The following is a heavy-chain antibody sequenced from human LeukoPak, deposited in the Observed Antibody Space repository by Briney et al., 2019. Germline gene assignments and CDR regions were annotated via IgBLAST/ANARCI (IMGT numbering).Heavy chain of an antibody. V-gene: IGHV4-39*01. Sequence: SETLSLTCTVSGDSISSSIYYWAWIRQPPGKGLDWFGSIFYSGNTYYNPSLKSRVTISVDTSKNQFSLKLTSVTAADTAVYYCARHGWFGELSPSAYWGQGALVTVSS. D-gene: IGHD3-10*01. CDR3: ARHGWFGELSPSAY. CDR2: IFYSGNT. CDR1: GDSISSSIYY. J-gene: IGHJ4*02.